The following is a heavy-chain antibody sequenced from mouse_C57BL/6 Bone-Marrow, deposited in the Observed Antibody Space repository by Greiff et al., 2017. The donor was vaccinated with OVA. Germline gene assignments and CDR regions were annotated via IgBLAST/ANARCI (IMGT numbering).Heavy chain of an antibody. D-gene: IGHD1-1*01. J-gene: IGHJ4*01. Sequence: QVQLQQSGAELVKPGASVKLSCKASGYTFTSYWMQWVKQRPGQGLEWIGEIDPSDSYTNYNQKFKGKATLTVDTSSSTAYIQLSSLTSEDSAVYYCARSSLIYYGSSYNYAMDYWGQGTSVTVSS. CDR3: ARSSLIYYGSSYNYAMDY. V-gene: IGHV1-50*01. CDR2: IDPSDSYT. CDR1: GYTFTSYW.